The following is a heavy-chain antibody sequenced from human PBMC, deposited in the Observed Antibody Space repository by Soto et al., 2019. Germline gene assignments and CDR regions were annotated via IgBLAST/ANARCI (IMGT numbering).Heavy chain of an antibody. D-gene: IGHD2-8*01. CDR3: VSQRTSVLTQAYFDY. Sequence: SETLSLPCTVSGGSVSNSNYYWGWIRQSPGKGLEWIGSVYYRGRSYSKSSVKSRVTISVDTSKNQFSLNLNSVTASDTAVYYCVSQRTSVLTQAYFDYWGPGALVTVSS. V-gene: IGHV4-39*01. CDR1: GGSVSNSNYY. CDR2: VYYRGRS. J-gene: IGHJ4*02.